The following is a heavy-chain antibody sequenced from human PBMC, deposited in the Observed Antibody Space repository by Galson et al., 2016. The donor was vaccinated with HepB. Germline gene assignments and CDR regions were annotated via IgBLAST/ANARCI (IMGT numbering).Heavy chain of an antibody. CDR1: GDSVSSSSYY. J-gene: IGHJ4*01. D-gene: IGHD2-15*01. CDR2: IYSNGRI. V-gene: IGHV4-61*02. CDR3: ARGGDCFGGNGHTY. Sequence: TLSLTCTVSGDSVSSSSYYWSWIRQPAGKTLEWLGRIYSNGRINYNPSLKSRVTISSETSKNQFSLKLSSVTAADTALYSCARGGDCFGGNGHTYWGPGTLVTVAS.